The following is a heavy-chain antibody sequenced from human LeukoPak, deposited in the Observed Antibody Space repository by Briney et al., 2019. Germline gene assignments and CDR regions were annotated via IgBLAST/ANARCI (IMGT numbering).Heavy chain of an antibody. CDR1: GGSISSYY. D-gene: IGHD3-22*01. CDR2: IHYTGST. Sequence: PSETLSLTCTVSGGSISSYYWSWIRQSPGKGLECIGYIHYTGSTNYNPSLKSRVTISVDTSKNQFSLKLSSVTAADTAVYYCARWDSGYYAFDMWGQGTMVTVSS. CDR3: ARWDSGYYAFDM. J-gene: IGHJ3*02. V-gene: IGHV4-59*01.